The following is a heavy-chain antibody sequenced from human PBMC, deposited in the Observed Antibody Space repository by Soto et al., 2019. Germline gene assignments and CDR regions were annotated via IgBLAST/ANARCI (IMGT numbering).Heavy chain of an antibody. CDR2: KHHSGST. Sequence: QVQLQESGPGLVKPSETLSLTCGVSGDSINNGFWWTWVRQPPGKGLEWIGEKHHSGSTNYNLSLKSRVSISLDKSQTQFSLKLSSVTAADPAVYFCASSSGWWRLDVWGQGTTVTVSS. CDR3: ASSSGWWRLDV. D-gene: IGHD6-19*01. CDR1: GDSINNGFW. J-gene: IGHJ6*02. V-gene: IGHV4-4*02.